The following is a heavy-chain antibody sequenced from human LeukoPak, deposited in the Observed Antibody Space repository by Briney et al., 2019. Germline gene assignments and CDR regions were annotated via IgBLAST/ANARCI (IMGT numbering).Heavy chain of an antibody. J-gene: IGHJ4*02. V-gene: IGHV3-48*03. Sequence: PGGSLRLSCAASGFTFSSYEMNWVRQAPGKGLEWVSYISSSGSTIYYADSVEGRFTISRDNAKNSLYLQMNSLRAEDTAVYYCARDLGSSGYLDYWGQGTLVTVSS. CDR3: ARDLGSSGYLDY. CDR1: GFTFSSYE. CDR2: ISSSGSTI. D-gene: IGHD3-22*01.